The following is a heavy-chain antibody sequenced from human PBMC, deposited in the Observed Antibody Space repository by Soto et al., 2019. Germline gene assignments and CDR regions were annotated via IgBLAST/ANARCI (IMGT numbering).Heavy chain of an antibody. CDR1: GFNFSRFA. J-gene: IGHJ6*02. Sequence: EVPLLESGGGLVPPGGSLSLSCAGSGFNFSRFAMTWVRQAPGKGLEWVSTIRGSGGSRFSAASVKGRFTLTRDNSKDTVYLQLNSLRVEDTAFYYCAKEGTAEWIHYYYPTDVWGRGTPVTVSS. CDR3: AKEGTAEWIHYYYPTDV. CDR2: IRGSGGSR. V-gene: IGHV3-23*01. D-gene: IGHD5-18*01.